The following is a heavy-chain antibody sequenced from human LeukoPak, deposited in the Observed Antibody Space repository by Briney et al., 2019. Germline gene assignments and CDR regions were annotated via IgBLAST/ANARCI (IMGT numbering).Heavy chain of an antibody. D-gene: IGHD1-26*01. J-gene: IGHJ6*03. CDR1: GFTFSRYI. V-gene: IGHV3-21*01. CDR2: ISSSSSYI. Sequence: GGSLRLSCAASGFTFSRYIMKWVRQAPGKGLEWVSSISSSSSYIYYADSVKGRFTISRDNAKNSLFLQMNSLRAEDTAVYFCARATWDPNYYYYMDVWGKGTTVTISS. CDR3: ARATWDPNYYYYMDV.